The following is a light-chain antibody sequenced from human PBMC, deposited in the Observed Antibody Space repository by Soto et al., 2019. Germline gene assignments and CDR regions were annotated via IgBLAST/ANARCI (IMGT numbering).Light chain of an antibody. CDR3: ATCDDSLNAAV. CDR2: IDD. V-gene: IGLV1-44*01. J-gene: IGLJ7*01. CDR1: TSNIAGNT. Sequence: QSALTQPPSLSGTPGQRVTISCSGSTSNIAGNTVHWYQHLPETAPKLLIYIDDQRPSGVPDRFSGSKSGTSASLAISGLQSEDEVDYYCATCDDSLNAAVFGGGTQLTVL.